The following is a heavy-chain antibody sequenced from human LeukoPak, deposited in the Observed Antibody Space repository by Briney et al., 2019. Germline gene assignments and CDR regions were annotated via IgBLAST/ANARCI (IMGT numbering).Heavy chain of an antibody. V-gene: IGHV3-9*01. Sequence: GGSLRLSCAASGFTFDDYAMHWVRQAPGKGLEWVSGISWNSGSIGYADSVKGRFTISRDNAKSSLYLQMNSLRAEDTALYYCARGPHEYSSGWYYFDYWGQGTLVTVSS. CDR3: ARGPHEYSSGWYYFDY. CDR2: ISWNSGSI. J-gene: IGHJ4*02. D-gene: IGHD6-19*01. CDR1: GFTFDDYA.